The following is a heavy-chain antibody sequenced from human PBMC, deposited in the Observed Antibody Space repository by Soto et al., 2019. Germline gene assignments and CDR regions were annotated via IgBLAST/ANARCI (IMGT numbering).Heavy chain of an antibody. V-gene: IGHV1-18*01. J-gene: IGHJ5*02. CDR3: ARETDRVEQIRRTMVLRGRFDP. D-gene: IGHD3-10*01. Sequence: QVQLVQSGAEVKKPGASVKVSCKASGYTFTSYGISWVRQAPGQGLEWMGWISAYNGNTNYAQKLQGRVTMTTDTATSTAYMELRRLRSEDTALYYSARETDRVEQIRRTMVLRGRFDPWGQGTLVTVSS. CDR2: ISAYNGNT. CDR1: GYTFTSYG.